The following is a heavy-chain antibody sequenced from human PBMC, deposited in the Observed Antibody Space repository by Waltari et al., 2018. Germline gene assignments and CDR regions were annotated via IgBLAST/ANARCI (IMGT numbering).Heavy chain of an antibody. CDR3: ARGHGVVVPAAIYGAFDI. J-gene: IGHJ3*02. CDR2: INHSGST. D-gene: IGHD2-2*02. Sequence: QVQLQQWGAGLLKPSETLSLTCAVYGGSFSGYYWSWIRQPPGQGLEWIGEINHSGSTNYNPSLKSRVTISVDTSKNQFSLKLSSVTAADTAVYYCARGHGVVVPAAIYGAFDIWGQGTMVTVSS. V-gene: IGHV4-34*01. CDR1: GGSFSGYY.